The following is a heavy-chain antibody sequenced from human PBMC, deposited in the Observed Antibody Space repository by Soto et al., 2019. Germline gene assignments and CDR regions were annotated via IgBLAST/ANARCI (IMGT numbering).Heavy chain of an antibody. CDR3: ARWQYTVVTAIDV. J-gene: IGHJ3*01. CDR1: GGSINNYY. V-gene: IGHV4-59*03. D-gene: IGHD4-17*01. Sequence: PSETLSLTCTVSGGSINNYYWNWIRQPPGKGLEWIGYVSYSGRTNYNPSLKSRVNMLVDKSKNQFSLNLTSVTAADTAVYYCARWQYTVVTAIDVWGQGTMVTVSS. CDR2: VSYSGRT.